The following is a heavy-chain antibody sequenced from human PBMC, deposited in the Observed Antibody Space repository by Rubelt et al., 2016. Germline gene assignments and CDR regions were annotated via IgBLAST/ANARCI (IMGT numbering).Heavy chain of an antibody. Sequence: EVQLVESGGGLEQPGRSLRLSCAASGFTFDDYAMHWVRQAPGKGLEWVSLISGDGGSSNYAESVKGRFTISRDNSKNSLYLQMNSLRTEDTAFYYCAKDYSSGWYDYWGQGTLVTVSS. D-gene: IGHD6-19*01. V-gene: IGHV3-43*02. CDR2: ISGDGGSS. J-gene: IGHJ4*02. CDR1: GFTFDDYA. CDR3: AKDYSSGWYDY.